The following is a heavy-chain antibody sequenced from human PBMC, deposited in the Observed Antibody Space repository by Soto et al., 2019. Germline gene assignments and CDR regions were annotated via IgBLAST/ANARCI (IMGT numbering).Heavy chain of an antibody. D-gene: IGHD1-1*01. CDR2: IFYSGFT. CDR3: AREIVTTGEYYFDS. CDR1: GHSISSSNYY. Sequence: TSETLSLTCTVSGHSISSSNYYWGWIRQPPGKGLEWIGSIFYSGFTYDNPSLKSRVTMSVDRSKNTLYLQMNSLRAEDTAVYYCAREIVTTGEYYFDSWGQGTLVTVSS. V-gene: IGHV4-39*02. J-gene: IGHJ4*02.